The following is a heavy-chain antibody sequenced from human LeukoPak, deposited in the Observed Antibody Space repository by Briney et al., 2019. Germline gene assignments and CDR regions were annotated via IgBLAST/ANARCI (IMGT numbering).Heavy chain of an antibody. CDR2: IFYSGSI. Sequence: SETLSLTCTVSGGSISSSSYYWGWIRQPPGKGLEWIGEIFYSGSINYNPSLKSRVTLSLDKSKNQFSLQLSSVTAADTAMYYCAKTHSHFPPYFDYWGQGTLVIVSS. J-gene: IGHJ4*02. CDR3: AKTHSHFPPYFDY. V-gene: IGHV4-39*07. D-gene: IGHD4-11*01. CDR1: GGSISSSSYY.